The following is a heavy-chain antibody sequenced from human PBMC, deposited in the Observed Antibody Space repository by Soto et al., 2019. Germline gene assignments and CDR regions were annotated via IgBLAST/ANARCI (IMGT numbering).Heavy chain of an antibody. J-gene: IGHJ6*02. CDR3: ARDQTYGWESYNYYGMDV. CDR1: GGTFSSYA. V-gene: IGHV1-69*01. CDR2: IIPMFGTS. Sequence: QVQLVQSGAEVKTPGSSVKVSCKASGGTFSSYAVTWVRQAPGQGLEWMGGIIPMFGTSNYAQMFQGRLTITADESTSIAYMALSSLRSEDTAVYYCARDQTYGWESYNYYGMDVWGQGTTVTVSS. D-gene: IGHD1-26*01.